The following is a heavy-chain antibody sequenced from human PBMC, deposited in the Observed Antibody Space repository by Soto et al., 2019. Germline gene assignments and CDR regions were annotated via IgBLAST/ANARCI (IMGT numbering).Heavy chain of an antibody. CDR2: IIPIFGTA. J-gene: IGHJ6*02. V-gene: IGHV1-69*06. Sequence: SVKVSCKASGGTFSSYAISWVRQAPGQGLEWMGGIIPIFGTANYAQKFQGRVTITADKSTSTAYMELSSLRSEDTAVYYCARGGADIVVVPAAIPPPRGMDVWGQGTTVTVSS. CDR1: GGTFSSYA. D-gene: IGHD2-2*01. CDR3: ARGGADIVVVPAAIPPPRGMDV.